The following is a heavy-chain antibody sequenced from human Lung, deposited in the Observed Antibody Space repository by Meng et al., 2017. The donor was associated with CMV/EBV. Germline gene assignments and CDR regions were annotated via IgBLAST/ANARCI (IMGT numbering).Heavy chain of an antibody. V-gene: IGHV3-30*18. D-gene: IGHD2-2*01. CDR3: AKDLCSSSGYPDY. Sequence: ASGFTCSNYGMHWVRQAPGKGLEWVAFVSYDGSNKNYPDSVKGRFSISRDDSKNTLYVQINSLRPEDTAVYYCAKDLCSSSGYPDYWGQGTLVTVSS. CDR2: VSYDGSNK. J-gene: IGHJ4*02. CDR1: GFTCSNYG.